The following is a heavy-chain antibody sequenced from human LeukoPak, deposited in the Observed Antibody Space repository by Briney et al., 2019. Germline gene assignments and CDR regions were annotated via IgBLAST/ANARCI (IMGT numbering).Heavy chain of an antibody. CDR3: ARESRVHYYMDV. CDR2: ISSSSSYI. Sequence: GGSLRLSCAASGFTFSSYSMNWVRQAPGKGLEWVSSISSSSSYIYYADSVKGRFTISRDNAKNSLYLQMNSLRAEDTAVYYCARESRVHYYMDVWGKGTTVTVSS. D-gene: IGHD2-2*01. CDR1: GFTFSSYS. V-gene: IGHV3-21*01. J-gene: IGHJ6*03.